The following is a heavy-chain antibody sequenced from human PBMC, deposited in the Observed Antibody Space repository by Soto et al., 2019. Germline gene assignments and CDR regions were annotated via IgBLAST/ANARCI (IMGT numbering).Heavy chain of an antibody. Sequence: QVQLVESGGGLVKPGGSLRLSCAASGFTFSDYYMSWIRQAPGKGLEWGSDISSSGSTIYYADSVKGRFTISRDNAKNSLYLQMNSLRAEDTAVYYCASPSGYDDRGAYYYYGMDVWGQGTTVTVSS. CDR1: GFTFSDYY. J-gene: IGHJ6*02. V-gene: IGHV3-11*01. CDR3: ASPSGYDDRGAYYYYGMDV. CDR2: ISSSGSTI. D-gene: IGHD5-12*01.